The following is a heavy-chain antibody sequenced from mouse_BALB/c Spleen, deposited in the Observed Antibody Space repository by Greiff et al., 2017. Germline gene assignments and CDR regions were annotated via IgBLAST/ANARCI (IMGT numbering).Heavy chain of an antibody. CDR2: IDPANGNT. J-gene: IGHJ3*01. D-gene: IGHD2-1*01. V-gene: IGHV14-3*02. CDR1: GFNIKDTY. Sequence: EVQLQQSGAELVKPGASVKLSCTASGFNIKDTYMHWVKQRPEQGLEWIGRIDPANGNTKYDPKFQGKATITADTSSNTAYLQLSSLTSEDTAVYYCARSLLGNRAWFAYWGQGTLVTVSA. CDR3: ARSLLGNRAWFAY.